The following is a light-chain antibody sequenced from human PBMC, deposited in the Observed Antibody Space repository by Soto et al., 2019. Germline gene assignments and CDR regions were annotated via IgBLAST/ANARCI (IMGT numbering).Light chain of an antibody. CDR2: EGS. CDR3: CSYAGSSTWV. Sequence: QSVLTQPASVSGSPGQSITISCTGTSSDVGTYNLVSWYQQHPGKAPKFMIYEGSQRPSGISDRFSGSKSGNTASLTISGLQAEDEADYYCCSYAGSSTWVFGGGTKLTVL. J-gene: IGLJ3*02. V-gene: IGLV2-23*01. CDR1: SSDVGTYNL.